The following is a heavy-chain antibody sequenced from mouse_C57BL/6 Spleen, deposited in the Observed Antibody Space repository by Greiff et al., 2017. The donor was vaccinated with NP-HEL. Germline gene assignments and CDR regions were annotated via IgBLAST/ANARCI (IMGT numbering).Heavy chain of an antibody. CDR1: GYAFSSSW. CDR3: ARSVVATRSYYFDY. V-gene: IGHV1-82*01. J-gene: IGHJ2*01. Sequence: QVQLQQSGPELVKPGASVKISCKASGYAFSSSWMNWVKQRPGKGLEWIGRIYPGDGDTNYNGKFKGKATLTADKSSSTAYMQLSSLTSEDSAVYFCARSVVATRSYYFDYWGQGTTLTVSS. CDR2: IYPGDGDT. D-gene: IGHD1-1*01.